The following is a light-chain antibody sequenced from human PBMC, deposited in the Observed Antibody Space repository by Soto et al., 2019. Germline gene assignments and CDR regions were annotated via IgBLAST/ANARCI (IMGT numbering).Light chain of an antibody. V-gene: IGKV3-11*01. CDR3: QQRSNWYT. J-gene: IGKJ2*01. CDR1: QSLSSY. Sequence: EIVLTQSPATLSLSPGERATLSCRASQSLSSYLAWYQQKPGQAPRLLIYDASNRATGIPARFSSSGSGTDFTLTISSLEPEDFAVYYCQQRSNWYTFGQGTKLEIK. CDR2: DAS.